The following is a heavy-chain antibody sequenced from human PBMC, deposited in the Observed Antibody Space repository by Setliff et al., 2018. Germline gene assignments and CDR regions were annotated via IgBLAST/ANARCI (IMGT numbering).Heavy chain of an antibody. CDR2: IYTSGST. J-gene: IGHJ6*03. D-gene: IGHD6-13*01. V-gene: IGHV4-4*07. CDR1: GGSISSYY. CDR3: ARAGGGSSFTAYYYYYMDV. Sequence: SETLSLTCTVSGGSISSYYWSWIRQPAGKGLEWIGRIYTSGSTNYNPSLKSRVTMSVDTSRNQFSLKLSSVTAADTAVYYCARAGGGSSFTAYYYYYMDVWGKWTTVTVSS.